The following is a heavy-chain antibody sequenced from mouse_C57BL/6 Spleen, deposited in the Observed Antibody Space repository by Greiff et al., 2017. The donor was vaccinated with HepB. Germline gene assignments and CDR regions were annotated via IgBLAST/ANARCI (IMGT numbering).Heavy chain of an antibody. CDR2: IDPSDSYT. CDR1: GYTFTSYW. Sequence: QVQLQQPGAELVMPGASVKLSCKASGYTFTSYWMHWVKQRPGQGLEWIGEIDPSDSYTNYNQKFKGKSTLTVDKSSSTAYMQLSSLTSEDSAVYYCARVGTTVVRYFDYWGQGTTLTVSS. D-gene: IGHD1-1*01. V-gene: IGHV1-69*01. CDR3: ARVGTTVVRYFDY. J-gene: IGHJ2*01.